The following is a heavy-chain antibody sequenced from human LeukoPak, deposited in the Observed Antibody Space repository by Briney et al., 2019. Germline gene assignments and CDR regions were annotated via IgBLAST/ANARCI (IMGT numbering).Heavy chain of an antibody. CDR1: GGSISSYY. V-gene: IGHV4-4*09. CDR2: IYSSGST. D-gene: IGHD3-9*01. Sequence: SETLSLTCTVSGGSISSYYWNWIRQPLGKGLEWIGYIYSSGSTNYNPSLESRVTISVDTSKNQISLKLSSVTAADTAVYYCAGNDILTGYYMGAFDYWGQGTLVTVSS. CDR3: AGNDILTGYYMGAFDY. J-gene: IGHJ4*02.